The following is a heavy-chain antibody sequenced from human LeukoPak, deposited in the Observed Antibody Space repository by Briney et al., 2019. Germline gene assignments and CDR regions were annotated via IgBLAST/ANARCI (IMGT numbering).Heavy chain of an antibody. V-gene: IGHV1-2*02. CDR3: ARRNAAIGNCSGGSCYAAFDI. D-gene: IGHD2-15*01. J-gene: IGHJ3*02. CDR2: INPNSGGT. Sequence: ASVKVSCKASGYTFTGYYMHWVRQAPGQGLEWMGWINPNSGGTNYAQKFQGRVTMTRDTSISTAYMELSRLRSDDTAVYYCARRNAAIGNCSGGSCYAAFDIWGQGTMVTVSS. CDR1: GYTFTGYY.